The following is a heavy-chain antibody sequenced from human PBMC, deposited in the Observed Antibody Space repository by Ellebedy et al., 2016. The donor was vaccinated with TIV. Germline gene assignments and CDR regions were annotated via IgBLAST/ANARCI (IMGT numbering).Heavy chain of an antibody. CDR3: ARDRGYDVEVPASRRLYDAFDV. V-gene: IGHV4-34*01. CDR2: IDHSGNT. CDR1: RESFSGHY. Sequence: SETLSLXXAVYRESFSGHYWTWIRQPPGKGLEWIGEIDHSGNTNYNPSLKSRVTISVDTSKNQFSLKLTSVTAADTAVYYCARDRGYDVEVPASRRLYDAFDVWGQGILVTVSS. J-gene: IGHJ3*01. D-gene: IGHD2-2*01.